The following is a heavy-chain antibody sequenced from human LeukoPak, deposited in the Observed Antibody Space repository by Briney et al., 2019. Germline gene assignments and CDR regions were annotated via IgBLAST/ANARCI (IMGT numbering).Heavy chain of an antibody. V-gene: IGHV4-39*01. Sequence: SETLSLTCTVSGGSISSYYWGWIRQPPGKGLEWIGSIYYSGSTYYNPSLKSRVTISVDTSKNQFSLKLSSVTAADTAVYYCARPAIHDYGDYYFDYWGQGTLVTVSS. J-gene: IGHJ4*02. D-gene: IGHD4-17*01. CDR1: GGSISSYY. CDR2: IYYSGST. CDR3: ARPAIHDYGDYYFDY.